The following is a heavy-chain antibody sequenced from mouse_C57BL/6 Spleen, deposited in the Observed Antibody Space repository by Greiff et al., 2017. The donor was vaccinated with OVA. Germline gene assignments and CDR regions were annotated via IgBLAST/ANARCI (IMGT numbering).Heavy chain of an antibody. CDR2: ISDGGSYT. V-gene: IGHV5-4*01. Sequence: EVKLVESGGGLVKPGGSLKLSCAASGFTFSSYAMSWVRQTPEKRLEWVATISDGGSYTYYPDNVKGRFTISRDNDKNNLYLQMSHLKSEDTAMYYCARDGEYYGSSYAMDYWGQGTSVTVSS. CDR1: GFTFSSYA. D-gene: IGHD1-1*01. CDR3: ARDGEYYGSSYAMDY. J-gene: IGHJ4*01.